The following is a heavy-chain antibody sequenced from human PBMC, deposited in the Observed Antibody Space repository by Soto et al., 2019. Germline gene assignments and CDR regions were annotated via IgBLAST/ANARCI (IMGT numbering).Heavy chain of an antibody. Sequence: SETLSLTCTVSGGSISSYYWSWIRQPPGKGLEWIGYIYYSGSTNYNPSLKSRVTISVDTSKNQFSLKLSSVTAADTAVYYCARAVDTAMVGEFDYWGQGTLVTVSS. CDR3: ARAVDTAMVGEFDY. D-gene: IGHD5-18*01. CDR2: IYYSGST. V-gene: IGHV4-59*01. J-gene: IGHJ4*02. CDR1: GGSISSYY.